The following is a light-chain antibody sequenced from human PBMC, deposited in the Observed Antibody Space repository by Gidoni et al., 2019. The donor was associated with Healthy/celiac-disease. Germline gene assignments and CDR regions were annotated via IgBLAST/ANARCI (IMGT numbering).Light chain of an antibody. Sequence: DIQMTQSPSSLPASVGDRVTITCRASQSISSYLNWYQQKPGKAPKLLIYAASNLQSGVPSRFSGSGSGTDFTLTISSLQPEDFATYYCQQSYGTLLTFGGGTKVEIK. J-gene: IGKJ4*01. CDR2: AAS. CDR1: QSISSY. CDR3: QQSYGTLLT. V-gene: IGKV1-39*01.